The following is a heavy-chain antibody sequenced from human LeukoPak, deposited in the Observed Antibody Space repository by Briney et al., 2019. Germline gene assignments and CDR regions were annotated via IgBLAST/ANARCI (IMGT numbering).Heavy chain of an antibody. J-gene: IGHJ6*03. D-gene: IGHD1-26*01. CDR3: ARHKGDSGSYYLYYYYMDV. V-gene: IGHV4-39*01. Sequence: PSETLSLTCTVSGGSISSSSYYWGWIRQPPGKGLEWIGSIYYSGSTYYNPSLKSRVTISVDTSKNQFSLKLSSVTAADTAVHYCARHKGDSGSYYLYYYYMDVWGKGTTVTISS. CDR1: GGSISSSSYY. CDR2: IYYSGST.